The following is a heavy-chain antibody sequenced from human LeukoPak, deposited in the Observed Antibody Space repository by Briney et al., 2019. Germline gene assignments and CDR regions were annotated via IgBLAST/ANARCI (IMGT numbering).Heavy chain of an antibody. CDR3: AKGGASVTRYVDY. Sequence: PGGSLRLPCSASGFTFTTYGMNWVRQAPGKGLEWVSGIGGSGTRTYYADSVKGRFTISRDNSKNTLYLQMNSLRPEDTAVYYCAKGGASVTRYVDYWGQGTLVTVSS. CDR1: GFTFTTYG. CDR2: IGGSGTRT. J-gene: IGHJ4*02. V-gene: IGHV3-23*01. D-gene: IGHD4-17*01.